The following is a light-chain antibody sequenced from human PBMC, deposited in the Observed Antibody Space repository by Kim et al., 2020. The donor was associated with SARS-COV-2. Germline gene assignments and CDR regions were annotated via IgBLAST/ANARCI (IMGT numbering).Light chain of an antibody. V-gene: IGKV1-16*02. J-gene: IGKJ1*01. CDR3: QQYNSYPRT. CDR2: AAS. CDR1: KRISNY. Sequence: SVRDRHTIICLAMKRISNYLAWCQQQPEKAPKSLIYAASSLQSGVPSKFSGSGCRTDFTLTSSRLQPEDFATYYYQQYNSYPRTFGQGTKVEIK.